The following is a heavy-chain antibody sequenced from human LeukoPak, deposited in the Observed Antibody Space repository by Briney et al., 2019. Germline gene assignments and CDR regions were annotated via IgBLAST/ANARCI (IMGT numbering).Heavy chain of an antibody. Sequence: PSETLSLTRAVSGDSIRKNNWWSWVRQPPRKGLEWIGEIYHSGSTDYNPSLKSRVTISVDKSKNQFSLKLTSVTAADTAVYYCATRLHDHGSFYSWGQGTLVTVSS. D-gene: IGHD4-17*01. CDR1: GDSIRKNNW. CDR2: IYHSGST. CDR3: ATRLHDHGSFYS. V-gene: IGHV4-4*02. J-gene: IGHJ4*02.